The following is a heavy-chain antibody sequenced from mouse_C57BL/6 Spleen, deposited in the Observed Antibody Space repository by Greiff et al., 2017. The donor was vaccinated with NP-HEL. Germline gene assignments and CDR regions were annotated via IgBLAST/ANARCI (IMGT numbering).Heavy chain of an antibody. Sequence: QVQLQQPGAELVKPGASVKLSCKASGYTFTSYWMQWVKQRPGQGLEWIGEIDPSDSYTNYNQKFKGKATLTVDTSSSTAYMQLSSLTSEDSAVYYCARGRLSIITTVEGFAYWGQGTLVTVSA. CDR1: GYTFTSYW. CDR3: ARGRLSIITTVEGFAY. V-gene: IGHV1-50*01. J-gene: IGHJ3*01. D-gene: IGHD1-1*01. CDR2: IDPSDSYT.